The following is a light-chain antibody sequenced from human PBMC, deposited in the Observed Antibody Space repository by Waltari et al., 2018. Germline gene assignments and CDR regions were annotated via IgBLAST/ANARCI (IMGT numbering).Light chain of an antibody. CDR1: QSVRSC. CDR2: DAS. J-gene: IGKJ4*01. CDR3: QQRSNWPFT. V-gene: IGKV3-11*01. Sequence: EIVLTQSPATLSLSPGERATLPCRASQSVRSCLAWYQQKPGQAPRLLIYDASNRATGIPARFSGSGSGTDFTLTISSLEPEDFAVYYCQQRSNWPFTFGGGTKVEIK.